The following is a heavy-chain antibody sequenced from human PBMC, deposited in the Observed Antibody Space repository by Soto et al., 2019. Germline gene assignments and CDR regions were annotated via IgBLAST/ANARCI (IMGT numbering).Heavy chain of an antibody. J-gene: IGHJ6*02. CDR1: GYTLTELS. Sequence: ASVKVSCKVSGYTLTELSMHWVRQAPGKGLEWMGGFDPEDGETIYAQKFQGRVTMTEDTSTDTAYMELSSLRSEDTAVYYCATGSGRPPGYYYYYYRMDVWGQGTTVTVSS. V-gene: IGHV1-24*01. D-gene: IGHD3-10*01. CDR3: ATGSGRPPGYYYYYYRMDV. CDR2: FDPEDGET.